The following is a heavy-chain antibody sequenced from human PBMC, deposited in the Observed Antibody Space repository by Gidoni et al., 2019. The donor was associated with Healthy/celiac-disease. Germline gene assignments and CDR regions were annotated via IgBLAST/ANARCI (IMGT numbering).Heavy chain of an antibody. CDR2: IYYSGST. CDR1: GGSISSYY. CDR3: ARLLGTTGQTKHIDY. D-gene: IGHD1-7*01. V-gene: IGHV4-59*08. J-gene: IGHJ4*02. Sequence: QVQLQESGPGLVKPSETLSLTCTVSGGSISSYYWSWIRQPPGKGLDWIGYIYYSGSTNYNPSLKSRVTISVDTSKNQFSLKLSSVTAADTAVYYCARLLGTTGQTKHIDYWGQGTLVTVSS.